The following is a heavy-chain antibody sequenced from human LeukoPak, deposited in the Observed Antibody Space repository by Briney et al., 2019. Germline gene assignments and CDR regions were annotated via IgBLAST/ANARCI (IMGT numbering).Heavy chain of an antibody. D-gene: IGHD2-2*01. J-gene: IGHJ3*02. CDR1: GYTFTGYY. CDR3: AVLPQLSAAIADAFDI. CDR2: INPNSGGT. Sequence: ASVKVSCKASGYTFTGYYMHWVRQAPGQGLEWMGWINPNSGGTNYAQKFQGRVTMTRDTSISTAYMELSRLRSDDTAVYYCAVLPQLSAAIADAFDIWGQGTMVTVSS. V-gene: IGHV1-2*02.